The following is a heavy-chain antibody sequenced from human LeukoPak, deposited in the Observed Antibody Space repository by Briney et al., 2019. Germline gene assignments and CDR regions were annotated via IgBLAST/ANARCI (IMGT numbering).Heavy chain of an antibody. CDR3: ARGNYVYYYGMDV. J-gene: IGHJ6*02. V-gene: IGHV4-59*01. Sequence: PSETLSLTCTDSGGSISSYYWSWVRLPPGRGVELIAYIYSSHYTNYNPSLKSLVTISVDTSKNRFSLKLSSVTAADTAVYYCARGNYVYYYGMDVWGQGTTVTVSS. CDR2: IYSSHYT. CDR1: GGSISSYY. D-gene: IGHD4-11*01.